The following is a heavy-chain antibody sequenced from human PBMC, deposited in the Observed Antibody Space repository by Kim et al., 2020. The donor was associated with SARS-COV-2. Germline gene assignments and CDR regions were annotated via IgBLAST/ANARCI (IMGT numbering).Heavy chain of an antibody. V-gene: IGHV1-2*02. D-gene: IGHD5-12*01. CDR1: GYTFTGYY. J-gene: IGHJ6*02. CDR2: INPNSGGT. CDR3: ARDCHSGYDLGPRGLRGIYYYYGMDV. Sequence: ASVKVSCKASGYTFTGYYMHWVRQAPGQGLEWMGWINPNSGGTNYAQKFQGRVTMTRDTSISTAYMELSRLRSDDTAVYYCARDCHSGYDLGPRGLRGIYYYYGMDVWGQGTTVTVSS.